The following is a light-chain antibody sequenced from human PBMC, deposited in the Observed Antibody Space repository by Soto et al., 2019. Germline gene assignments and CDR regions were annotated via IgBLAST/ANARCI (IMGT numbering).Light chain of an antibody. V-gene: IGLV2-14*01. CDR2: NVY. J-gene: IGLJ1*01. CDR3: TSYTNRYTYV. CDR1: SSDVGGYDY. Sequence: LTQPASVSGSPGQSITISCTGTSSDVGGYDYVGWYQQHPGKAPKLMIYNVYNRPSGVSFRFSGSKSGNTASLTISGLQTEDEADYYCTSYTNRYTYVFGTGTKVTVL.